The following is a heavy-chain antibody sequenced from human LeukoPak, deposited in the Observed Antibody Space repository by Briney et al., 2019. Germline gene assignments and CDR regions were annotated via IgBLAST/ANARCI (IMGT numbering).Heavy chain of an antibody. CDR2: IIPIFGTA. CDR3: ARGPINYDFWSGYYDY. D-gene: IGHD3-3*01. J-gene: IGHJ4*02. CDR1: GGTFSSYA. V-gene: IGHV1-69*05. Sequence: SVKVSCKASGGTFSSYAISWVRQAPGQGLEWMGGIIPIFGTANYAQKFQGRVTITTDESTSTAYMELSSLRSEDTAVYYCARGPINYDFWSGYYDYWGQGTLVTVSS.